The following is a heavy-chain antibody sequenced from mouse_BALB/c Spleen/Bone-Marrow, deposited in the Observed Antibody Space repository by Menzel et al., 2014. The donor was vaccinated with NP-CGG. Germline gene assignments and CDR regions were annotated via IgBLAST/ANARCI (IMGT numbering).Heavy chain of an antibody. J-gene: IGHJ2*01. CDR2: INPSTGYT. CDR3: VLITPVVSDY. D-gene: IGHD1-1*01. V-gene: IGHV1-7*01. CDR1: GYTFTTYW. Sequence: VQRVESGAELAKPGVSVKMSCKASGYTFTTYWMHWVKQRPGQGLEWIGYINPSTGYTEYIQKFKDKATLTADKSSSTAYMQLNSLTSEDSSVYYCVLITPVVSDYWGQGTTLTVSS.